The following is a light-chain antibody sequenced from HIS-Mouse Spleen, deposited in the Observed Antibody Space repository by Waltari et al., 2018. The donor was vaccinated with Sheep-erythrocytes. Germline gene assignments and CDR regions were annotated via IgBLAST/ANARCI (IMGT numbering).Light chain of an antibody. CDR3: CSYAGSSTPWV. J-gene: IGLJ3*02. Sequence: QSALTQPASVSGSPGQSIPIPCTAPSSDVGSYNLVSWYQQHPGKAPKLMIYEGSKRPSGVSNRFSGSKSGNTASLTISGLQAEDEADYYCCSYAGSSTPWVFGGGTKLTVL. CDR2: EGS. V-gene: IGLV2-23*01. CDR1: SSDVGSYNL.